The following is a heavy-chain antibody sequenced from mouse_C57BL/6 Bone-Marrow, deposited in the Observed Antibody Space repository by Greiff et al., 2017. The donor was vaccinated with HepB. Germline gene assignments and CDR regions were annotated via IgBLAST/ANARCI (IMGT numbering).Heavy chain of an antibody. CDR3: TSDDGYYVGFTY. D-gene: IGHD2-3*01. J-gene: IGHJ3*01. CDR1: GFTFSDAW. CDR2: IRNKANNHAT. Sequence: DVQLVESGGGLVQPGGSMKLSCAASGFTFSDAWMDWVRQSPEKGLEWVAEIRNKANNHATYYAESVKGRFTISRDDSKSSGYLQMNSLRAEDTGIYYCTSDDGYYVGFTYWGQGTLVTVSA. V-gene: IGHV6-6*01.